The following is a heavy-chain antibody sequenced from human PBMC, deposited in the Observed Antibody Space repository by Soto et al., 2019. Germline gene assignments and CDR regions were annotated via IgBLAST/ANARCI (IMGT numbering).Heavy chain of an antibody. D-gene: IGHD5-18*01. Sequence: GGSLRLSCAASGFTFSSYGMHRVRQAPGKGLEWVAVISYDGSNKYYADSVKGRFTISRDNSKNTLYLQMNSLRAEDTAVYYCAKASGYSYGCPTSWGQGTLVTVSS. CDR2: ISYDGSNK. CDR3: AKASGYSYGCPTS. CDR1: GFTFSSYG. J-gene: IGHJ4*02. V-gene: IGHV3-30*18.